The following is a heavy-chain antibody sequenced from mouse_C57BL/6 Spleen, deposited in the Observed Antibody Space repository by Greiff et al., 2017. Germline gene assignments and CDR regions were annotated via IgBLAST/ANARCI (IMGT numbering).Heavy chain of an antibody. CDR1: GYAFTSYW. CDR3: ARAGVYVGYFFDY. Sequence: QVQLQQSGAELVKPGASVKISCKASGYAFTSYWMNWVKQRPGKGLEWIGQIYPGDGDTNYNGKFKGKATLTADKSSSTAYMQLSSLTSEDSAVXFCARAGVYVGYFFDYWGKGTTLTVFS. CDR2: IYPGDGDT. D-gene: IGHD2-3*01. J-gene: IGHJ2*01. V-gene: IGHV1-80*01.